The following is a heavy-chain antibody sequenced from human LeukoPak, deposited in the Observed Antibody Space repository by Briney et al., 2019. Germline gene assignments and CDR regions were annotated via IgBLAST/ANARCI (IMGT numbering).Heavy chain of an antibody. CDR1: GFTFSSYW. V-gene: IGHV3-7*01. CDR2: IKQDGSEK. J-gene: IGHJ3*02. Sequence: GGSLRLSCAASGFTFSSYWMSWVRQAPGKGLEWVANIKQDGSEKYYVDSVKGRFTISRDNSKNTLYLQMNSLRAEDTAVYYCAKEFAIYDSSGGAFDIWGQGTMVTVSS. D-gene: IGHD3-22*01. CDR3: AKEFAIYDSSGGAFDI.